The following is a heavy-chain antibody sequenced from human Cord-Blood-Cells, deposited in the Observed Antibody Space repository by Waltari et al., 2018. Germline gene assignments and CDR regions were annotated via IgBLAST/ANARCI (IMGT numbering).Heavy chain of an antibody. CDR3: ARGGWHSGYDYDY. CDR1: GYSISSGYY. CDR2: IYHSGST. J-gene: IGHJ4*02. D-gene: IGHD5-12*01. Sequence: QVQLQESGPGLVKPSETLSLTCTVSGYSISSGYYWGWIRQPPGKGLEWLGSIYHSGSTDYNPSLKSRVTISVDTSKNQFSLKLSSVTAADTAVYYCARGGWHSGYDYDYWGQGTLVTVSS. V-gene: IGHV4-38-2*02.